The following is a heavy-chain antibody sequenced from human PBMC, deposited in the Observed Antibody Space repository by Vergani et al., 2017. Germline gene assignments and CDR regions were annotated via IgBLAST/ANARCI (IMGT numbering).Heavy chain of an antibody. Sequence: QVQLVQSGAEVKKPGSSVKVSCKASGGTFSSYAISWVRQAPGQGLEWMGGIIPIFGTANYAQKFQGRVTITADKSTSTAYMELSSLRSEDTAVYYCARVEXCTNGVCTNYYYYGMDVWGQGTTVTVSS. J-gene: IGHJ6*02. V-gene: IGHV1-69*06. CDR1: GGTFSSYA. CDR2: IIPIFGTA. D-gene: IGHD2-8*01. CDR3: ARVEXCTNGVCTNYYYYGMDV.